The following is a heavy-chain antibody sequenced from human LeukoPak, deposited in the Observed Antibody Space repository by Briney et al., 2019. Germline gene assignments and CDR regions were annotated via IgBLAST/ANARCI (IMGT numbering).Heavy chain of an antibody. Sequence: PGRSLTLSCAASGFTFDDYAMHWVRHAPGKGLEWVSGISWNNGSIGYADSVKGRFTISRDNAKNSLYLQMNSLRAEDTAVYYCARRIVGATRALDYWGQGTLVTVSS. CDR3: ARRIVGATRALDY. CDR2: ISWNNGSI. V-gene: IGHV3-9*01. CDR1: GFTFDDYA. J-gene: IGHJ4*02. D-gene: IGHD1-26*01.